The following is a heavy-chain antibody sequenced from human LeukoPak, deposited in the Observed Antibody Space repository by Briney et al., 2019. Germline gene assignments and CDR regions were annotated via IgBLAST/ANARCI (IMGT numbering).Heavy chain of an antibody. CDR2: MNPNSGNT. Sequence: GASVKVSCKASGYTFTSYDINWVRQATGQGLEWMGWMNPNSGNTGYAQKFQGRVTMTRNTSISTAYMELSSLRSDDTAVYYCARGRLGKGYCSGGSCYVDYWGQGTLVTVSS. D-gene: IGHD2-15*01. CDR3: ARGRLGKGYCSGGSCYVDY. CDR1: GYTFTSYD. V-gene: IGHV1-8*01. J-gene: IGHJ4*02.